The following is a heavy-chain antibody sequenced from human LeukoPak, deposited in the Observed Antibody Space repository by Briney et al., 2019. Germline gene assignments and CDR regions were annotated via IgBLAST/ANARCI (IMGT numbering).Heavy chain of an antibody. CDR3: VASGVTMVRGVDYYYMDV. V-gene: IGHV4-59*01. J-gene: IGHJ6*03. CDR1: GGSFSGYY. D-gene: IGHD3-10*01. CDR2: IYYSGST. Sequence: SETLSLTCAVYGGSFSGYYWSWIRQPPGKGLEWIGYIYYSGSTNYNPSLKSRVTISVDTSKNQFSLKLSSVTAADTAVYYCVASGVTMVRGVDYYYMDVWGKGTTVTISS.